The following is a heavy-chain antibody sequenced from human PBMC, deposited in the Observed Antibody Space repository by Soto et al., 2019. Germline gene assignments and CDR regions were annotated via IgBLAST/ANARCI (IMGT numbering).Heavy chain of an antibody. CDR1: GFSFSRYG. CDR2: ISYDGSNN. D-gene: IGHD3-9*01. CDR3: PKEQSRPDFDLLLELATDSFDI. J-gene: IGHJ3*02. Sequence: QVQLVESWGGVVQPGRSLRLSCAASGFSFSRYGMHGVRQAPGKGLEWVAVISYDGSNNYYADSVKGRVTISRDNSKHPLYMQMNRLRAEDTAVYYCPKEQSRPDFDLLLELATDSFDICGQATMLTVSS. V-gene: IGHV3-30*18.